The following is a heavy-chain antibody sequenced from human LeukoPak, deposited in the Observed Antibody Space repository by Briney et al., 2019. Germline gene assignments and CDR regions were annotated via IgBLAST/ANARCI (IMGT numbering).Heavy chain of an antibody. Sequence: SETLSLTCTVSDDSITMYYWTWIRQPPGKGLEWIGYVDHTGSTKFNPSLNGRVSISRDTSNNFFSLRLRSVTAADTAVYYCARTYSSGWYGSFDYWGQGTLVTVSS. CDR2: VDHTGST. J-gene: IGHJ4*02. CDR1: DDSITMYY. V-gene: IGHV4-59*01. D-gene: IGHD6-19*01. CDR3: ARTYSSGWYGSFDY.